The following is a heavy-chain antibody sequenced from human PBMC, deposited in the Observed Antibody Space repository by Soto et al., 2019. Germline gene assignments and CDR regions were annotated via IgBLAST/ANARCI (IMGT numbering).Heavy chain of an antibody. Sequence: QLQLQDSGPGLVNPSETLSLTCTVSGGSISMSDYYWGWIRQPPGKGLEWIGTIYYSGSTYYNPSLKSRVTVSVDTSKNHFSLQLSFVTAADTAVYYCARQGGISGATSVWYSDLWGRGTLVTVSS. D-gene: IGHD1-20*01. CDR2: IYYSGST. J-gene: IGHJ2*01. CDR3: ARQGGISGATSVWYSDL. CDR1: GGSISMSDYY. V-gene: IGHV4-39*01.